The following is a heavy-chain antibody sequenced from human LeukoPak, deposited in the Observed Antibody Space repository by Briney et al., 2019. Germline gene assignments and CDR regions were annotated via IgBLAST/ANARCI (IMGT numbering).Heavy chain of an antibody. CDR1: GGSISSHY. Sequence: PSETLSLTCTVSGGSISSHYWSWIRQPPGKGLEWIGYIYYSGSTNYNPSLKSRVTISVDTSKNQFSLKLSSVTAADTAVYYCARVRRLNYFDHWGQGTLVTVSS. D-gene: IGHD6-25*01. J-gene: IGHJ4*02. V-gene: IGHV4-59*11. CDR2: IYYSGST. CDR3: ARVRRLNYFDH.